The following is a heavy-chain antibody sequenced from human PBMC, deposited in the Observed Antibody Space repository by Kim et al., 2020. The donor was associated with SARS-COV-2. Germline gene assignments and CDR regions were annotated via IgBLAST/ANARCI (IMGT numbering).Heavy chain of an antibody. CDR2: MNPNSGNT. J-gene: IGHJ3*02. CDR3: ARDYLDWRTQKRQKSKARIAAAAVDAFDI. CDR1: GYTFTSYD. Sequence: ASVKVSCKASGYTFTSYDINWVRQATGQGLEWMGWMNPNSGNTGYAQKFQGRVTMTRNTSISTAYMELSSLRSEDTAVYYCARDYLDWRTQKRQKSKARIAAAAVDAFDIWGQGTMVTVSS. V-gene: IGHV1-8*01. D-gene: IGHD6-13*01.